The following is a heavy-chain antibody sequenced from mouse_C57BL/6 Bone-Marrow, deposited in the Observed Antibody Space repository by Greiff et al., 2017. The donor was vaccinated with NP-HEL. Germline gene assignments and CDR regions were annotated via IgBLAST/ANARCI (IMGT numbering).Heavy chain of an antibody. V-gene: IGHV1-76*01. Sequence: QVQLQQSGAELVRPGASVKLSCKASGYTFTDYYINWVKQRPGQGLEWIARIYPGSGNTYYNEKFKGKATLTAEKSSSTAYMQLSSLTSEDSAVYFCARKGRGLYYGGAMDYWGQGTSVTVSS. CDR1: GYTFTDYY. CDR2: IYPGSGNT. D-gene: IGHD1-1*01. J-gene: IGHJ4*01. CDR3: ARKGRGLYYGGAMDY.